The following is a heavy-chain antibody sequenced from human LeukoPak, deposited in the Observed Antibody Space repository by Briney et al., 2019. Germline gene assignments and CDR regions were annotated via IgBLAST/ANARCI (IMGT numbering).Heavy chain of an antibody. CDR2: ISAYNGNT. J-gene: IGHJ4*02. CDR3: AREQGYSYAWGY. V-gene: IGHV1-18*04. Sequence: VASVTVSCKASGYTFTNNFMHWVRQPPGQGLEWMGWISAYNGNTNYAQKLQGRVTMTTDTSTSTAYMELRSLRSDDTAVYYCAREQGYSYAWGYWGQGTLVTVSS. D-gene: IGHD5-18*01. CDR1: GYTFTNNF.